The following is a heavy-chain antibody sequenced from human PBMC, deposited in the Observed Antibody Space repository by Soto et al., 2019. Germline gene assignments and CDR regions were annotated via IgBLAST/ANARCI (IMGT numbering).Heavy chain of an antibody. Sequence: ASVKVSCKVSGYTLTELSMHWVRQAPGKGLEWMGGFDPEDGETIYAQKFQGRVTMTEDTSTDTAYMELSSLRSEDTAVYYCATDAPGIAVAGTNIAFDIWGQGTTVTVSS. CDR2: FDPEDGET. V-gene: IGHV1-24*01. CDR1: GYTLTELS. D-gene: IGHD6-19*01. CDR3: ATDAPGIAVAGTNIAFDI. J-gene: IGHJ3*02.